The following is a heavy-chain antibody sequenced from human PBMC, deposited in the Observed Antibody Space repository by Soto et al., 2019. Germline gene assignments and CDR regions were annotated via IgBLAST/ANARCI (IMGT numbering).Heavy chain of an antibody. CDR2: IWYHGNTY. CDR3: ARDRGCGGNYVFDF. V-gene: IGHV3-33*01. CDR1: DFTFSTYG. J-gene: IGHJ4*02. D-gene: IGHD4-4*01. Sequence: PRGSLLLSCTPSDFTFSTYGMAWVRQAPGKGLEWVATIWYHGNTYYYKDSIKGRFAVSRDNSKNTVFLQMNTLRAEDTATYYRARDRGCGGNYVFDFWGLGTMVTVSS.